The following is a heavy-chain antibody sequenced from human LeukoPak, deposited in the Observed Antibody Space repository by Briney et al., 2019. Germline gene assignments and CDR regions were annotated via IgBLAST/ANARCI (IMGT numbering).Heavy chain of an antibody. J-gene: IGHJ6*02. D-gene: IGHD6-6*01. CDR3: ARDGFRYTSSSCRYYYYGMDV. CDR1: GFTFSSYE. V-gene: IGHV3-48*03. Sequence: PGGSLRLSCAASGFTFSSYEMNWVRQAPGKGLEWVSYISSRGSTIYYADSVKGRFTISRDNAKNSLYLQMNSLRAEDTAVYYCARDGFRYTSSSCRYYYYGMDVWGQGTTVTVSS. CDR2: ISSRGSTI.